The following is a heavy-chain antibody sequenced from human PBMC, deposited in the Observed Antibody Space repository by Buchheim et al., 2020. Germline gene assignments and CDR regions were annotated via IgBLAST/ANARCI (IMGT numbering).Heavy chain of an antibody. Sequence: EVQLLESGGGLVQPGGSLRLSCAASGFTFSRYAMRWVRQAPGKGLEWVSTILSGDNTYYADSVKGRFTISRDNSKNTLFLQMYSLRAEDTAVYYCAKGSVNIDYDFLDFGGKGTL. J-gene: IGHJ4*02. CDR1: GFTFSRYA. CDR2: ILSGDNT. D-gene: IGHD3-3*01. V-gene: IGHV3-23*01. CDR3: AKGSVNIDYDFLDF.